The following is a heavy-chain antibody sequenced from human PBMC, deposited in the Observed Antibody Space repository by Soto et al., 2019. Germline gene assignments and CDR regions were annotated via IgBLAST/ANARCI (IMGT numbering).Heavy chain of an antibody. V-gene: IGHV1-8*01. D-gene: IGHD1-1*01. CDR3: ARRTEHASDI. Sequence: QVQLVQSGAEVKKPGASVKVSCKVSGYTFTSYDINWVRQATEQGLEWMGWLNPNSGNTGYAQKFQGRVTMTMDTSTTTAYMELSSLRSEDTAVYYCARRTEHASDIWGQGTRVTVSS. CDR1: GYTFTSYD. CDR2: LNPNSGNT. J-gene: IGHJ3*02.